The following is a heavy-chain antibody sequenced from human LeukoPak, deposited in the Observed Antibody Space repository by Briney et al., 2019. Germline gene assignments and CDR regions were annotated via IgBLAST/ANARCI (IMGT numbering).Heavy chain of an antibody. Sequence: PGRSLRLSCAASGFTLSSYAMHWVRQAPGKGLEWVAVISYDGGNKYYADSVKGRFTISRDNSKNTLYLQMNSLRAEDTAVYYCARDATDSTLAGGYFDYWGQGTLVTVSS. V-gene: IGHV3-30*04. CDR1: GFTLSSYA. D-gene: IGHD6-13*01. CDR3: ARDATDSTLAGGYFDY. CDR2: ISYDGGNK. J-gene: IGHJ4*02.